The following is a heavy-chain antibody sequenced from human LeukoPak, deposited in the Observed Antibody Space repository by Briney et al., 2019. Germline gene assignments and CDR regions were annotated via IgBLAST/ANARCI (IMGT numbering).Heavy chain of an antibody. Sequence: GVLRLSCVASGFRFGNNAMSCVRQAPGKGLQWGSQISGTGGATWYAGFARDRFTISRDNSKKTLYLQMSGLRVEDTAMYYCVKDPRDTYGTNWFVSWGQGTLLIVSS. J-gene: IGHJ5*01. CDR3: VKDPRDTYGTNWFVS. D-gene: IGHD2-21*01. V-gene: IGHV3-23*01. CDR1: GFRFGNNA. CDR2: ISGTGGAT.